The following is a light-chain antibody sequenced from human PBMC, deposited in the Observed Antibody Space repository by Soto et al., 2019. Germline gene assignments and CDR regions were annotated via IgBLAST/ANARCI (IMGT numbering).Light chain of an antibody. CDR1: SSDVGGYNY. CDR3: RSYTSSSPLVV. J-gene: IGLJ2*01. Sequence: QSALTQPASVSGSPGQSITISCTGTSSDVGGYNYVSWYQQHPGKAPKLMIYDVSNRPSGVSNRFSGSKSGNTASLTISGHQAEDEADYYCRSYTSSSPLVVFGGGTKLTVL. V-gene: IGLV2-14*01. CDR2: DVS.